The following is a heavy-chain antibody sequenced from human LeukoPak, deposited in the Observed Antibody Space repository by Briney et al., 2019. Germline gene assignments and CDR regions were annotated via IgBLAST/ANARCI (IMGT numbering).Heavy chain of an antibody. V-gene: IGHV3-43*02. J-gene: IGHJ3*02. D-gene: IGHD6-25*01. CDR2: ISGDGGST. Sequence: PGGSLRLSCAASGFTFDDYAMHWVRQAPGKGLEWVSLISGDGGSTYYADSVKGRFTISRDNSKNSLYLQMNSLRTEDTALYYCAKVYDFGYSSGPQGVHGAFDIWGQGTMVTVSS. CDR3: AKVYDFGYSSGPQGVHGAFDI. CDR1: GFTFDDYA.